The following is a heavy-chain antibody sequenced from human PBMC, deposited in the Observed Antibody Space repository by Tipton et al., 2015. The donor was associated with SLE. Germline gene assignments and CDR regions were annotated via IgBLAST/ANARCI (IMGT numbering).Heavy chain of an antibody. CDR2: IYSVGNT. V-gene: IGHV3-53*05. D-gene: IGHD1-1*01. J-gene: IGHJ6*04. CDR1: GFTVGSHY. Sequence: SLRLSCAASGFTVGSHYMSWVRQAPGKGLEWVSVIYSVGNTYYGHSVKDRFTISRDNSENTVYLQLNSLRPGDTAQYFCATSHNPDVYYGLHVWGKGTSVIVSP. CDR3: ATSHNPDVYYGLHV.